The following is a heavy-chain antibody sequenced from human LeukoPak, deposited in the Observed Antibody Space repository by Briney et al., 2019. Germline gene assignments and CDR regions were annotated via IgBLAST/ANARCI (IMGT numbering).Heavy chain of an antibody. Sequence: PGGSLRLSCAAPGINFINAWMNWVRQAPGKGLEWVGRIKSKADGGTPDYAAPVKGRFTISRDDSKNTVYLQMNSLRAEDTAVYYCAKVKEQQLVSALDYWGQGTLVTVSS. D-gene: IGHD6-13*01. CDR2: IKSKADGGTP. V-gene: IGHV3-15*01. CDR1: GINFINAW. J-gene: IGHJ4*02. CDR3: AKVKEQQLVSALDY.